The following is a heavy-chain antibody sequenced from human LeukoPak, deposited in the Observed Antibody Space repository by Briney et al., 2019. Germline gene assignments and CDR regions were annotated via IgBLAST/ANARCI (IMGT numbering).Heavy chain of an antibody. J-gene: IGHJ4*02. CDR3: ARLSGSYWPAGY. CDR2: IYYSGST. V-gene: IGHV4-61*01. CDR1: GGSVNSGIYY. Sequence: SSETLSLTCTVSGGSVNSGIYYWSWIRQPPGKGLERIGYIYYSGSTNYNPSLKSRVTISVDTSKNQFSLKLSSVAAADTAVYYCARLSGSYWPAGYWGQGTLVTVSS. D-gene: IGHD1-26*01.